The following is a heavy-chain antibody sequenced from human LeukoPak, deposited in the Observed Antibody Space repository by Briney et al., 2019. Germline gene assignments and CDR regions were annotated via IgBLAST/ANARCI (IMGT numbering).Heavy chain of an antibody. CDR1: GFTFSSYS. Sequence: GGSLRLSCAASGFTFSSYSMNWVRQAPGKGLEWVSSISSSSSYIYYADSVKGRFTISRHNDKNSLYLQMNGLRAEDTAVYYCARDRGFLEWLSGGPFDYWGQGTLVTVSS. CDR2: ISSSSSYI. D-gene: IGHD3-3*01. V-gene: IGHV3-21*01. J-gene: IGHJ4*02. CDR3: ARDRGFLEWLSGGPFDY.